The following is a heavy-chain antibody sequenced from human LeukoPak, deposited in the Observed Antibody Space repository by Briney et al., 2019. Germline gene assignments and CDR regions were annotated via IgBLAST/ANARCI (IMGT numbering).Heavy chain of an antibody. D-gene: IGHD2-2*01. CDR3: ARELDVPAVSFDY. J-gene: IGHJ4*02. Sequence: GCLRLSWAASGFILSNDAMSSGPQAPGKGLGRGSGITVSGASTYYADSVKGRFTISRDNSKDTLFLQMGSLRAEDTAVYYCARELDVPAVSFDYWGQGTLVTVSS. CDR2: ITVSGAST. CDR1: GFILSNDA. V-gene: IGHV3-23*01.